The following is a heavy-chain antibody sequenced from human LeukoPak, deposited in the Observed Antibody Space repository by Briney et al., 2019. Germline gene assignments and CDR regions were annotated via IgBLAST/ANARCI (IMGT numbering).Heavy chain of an antibody. D-gene: IGHD3-22*01. Sequence: GGSLRLSCAASGFTFSSYWMSWVRQAPGKGLEWVANIKQDGSEKYYVDSVKGRFTISRDNAKNSLYLQMNSLRAEDTAVYYCARIMIRLDPIEGGGGPFDYWGQGTLVTVSP. V-gene: IGHV3-7*01. CDR3: ARIMIRLDPIEGGGGPFDY. CDR2: IKQDGSEK. J-gene: IGHJ4*02. CDR1: GFTFSSYW.